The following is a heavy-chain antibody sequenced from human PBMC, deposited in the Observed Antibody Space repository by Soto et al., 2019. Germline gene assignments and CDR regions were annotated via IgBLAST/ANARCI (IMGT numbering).Heavy chain of an antibody. J-gene: IGHJ4*02. CDR2: INHSGST. D-gene: IGHD5-18*01. Sequence: QVQLQQWGAGLLKPSETLSLTCAVYGGSFSGYYWSWIRQPPGKGLEWIGEINHSGSTKYNPSLKSRVTISVDTSKNQFSLKLSSVNAADTAVYYCARDREHAAMVKGQFDYWGQGTLVTVSS. CDR3: ARDREHAAMVKGQFDY. V-gene: IGHV4-34*01. CDR1: GGSFSGYY.